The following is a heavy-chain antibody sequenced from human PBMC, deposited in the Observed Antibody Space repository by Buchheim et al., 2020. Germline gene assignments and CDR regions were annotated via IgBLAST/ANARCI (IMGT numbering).Heavy chain of an antibody. CDR1: GFTFSSYG. Sequence: QVQLVESGGGVVQPGRSLRLSCVASGFTFSSYGMHWVRQAPGKGLEWVAVISYDGSNKYYADSVKGRFTISRDNSKNTLYLQMNSLRAEDTAVYYCAKAMVTAIDYYYGMDVWGQGTT. CDR2: ISYDGSNK. D-gene: IGHD2-21*02. CDR3: AKAMVTAIDYYYGMDV. J-gene: IGHJ6*02. V-gene: IGHV3-30*18.